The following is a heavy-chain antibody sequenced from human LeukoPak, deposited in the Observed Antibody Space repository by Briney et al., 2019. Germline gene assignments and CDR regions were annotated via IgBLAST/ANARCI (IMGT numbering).Heavy chain of an antibody. D-gene: IGHD3-10*01. CDR2: IIPIFGTA. CDR3: ARGPPPGYYFDY. V-gene: IGHV1-69*05. J-gene: IGHJ4*02. Sequence: ASVKVSCXASGGTFSSYAISWVRQAPGQGLEWMGGIIPIFGTANYAQKFQGRVTITTDESTSTAYMELSSLRSEDTAVYYCARGPPPGYYFDYWGQGTLVTVSS. CDR1: GGTFSSYA.